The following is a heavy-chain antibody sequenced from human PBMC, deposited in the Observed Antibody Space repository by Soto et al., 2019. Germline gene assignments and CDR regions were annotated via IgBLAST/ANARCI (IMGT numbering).Heavy chain of an antibody. CDR3: AREEGGAAPYYYYMDV. CDR2: IWYDGSNK. CDR1: GFTFSSYG. J-gene: IGHJ6*03. V-gene: IGHV3-33*01. Sequence: GGSLRLSCAASGFTFSSYGMHWVRQAPGKGLEWVAVIWYDGSNKYYADSVKGRFTISRDNSKNTLYLQMNSLRAEDTAVYYCAREEGGAAPYYYYMDVWGKGTTVTSP. D-gene: IGHD6-13*01.